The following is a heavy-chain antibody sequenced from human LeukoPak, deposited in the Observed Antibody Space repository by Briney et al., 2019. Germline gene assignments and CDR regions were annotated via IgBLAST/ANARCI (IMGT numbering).Heavy chain of an antibody. CDR2: ISGSGGST. CDR1: GFTFSSYA. Sequence: GGSLRLSCAASGFTFSSYAMSWVRQAPGKGLEWVSAISGSGGSTYYADSVKGRFTISRDNSKSTLYLQMNSLRAEDTAVYYCAKAYHDSGCLTDYWGQGTLVTVSS. J-gene: IGHJ4*02. V-gene: IGHV3-23*01. CDR3: AKAYHDSGCLTDY. D-gene: IGHD6-19*01.